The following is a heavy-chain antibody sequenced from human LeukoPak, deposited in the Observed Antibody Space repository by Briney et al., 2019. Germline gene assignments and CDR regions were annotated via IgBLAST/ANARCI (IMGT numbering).Heavy chain of an antibody. CDR3: ARDPCDSSGIVDY. J-gene: IGHJ4*02. V-gene: IGHV3-7*01. D-gene: IGHD3-22*01. CDR1: GFTFSSYW. CDR2: IKQDGSEK. Sequence: GGSLRLSCAASGFTFSSYWMSWVRQAPGKGLEWVANIKQDGSEKYYVDSVKGRFTISRDNAKNSLYLQMNSLRAEDTAVYYCARDPCDSSGIVDYWGQGTLVTVSS.